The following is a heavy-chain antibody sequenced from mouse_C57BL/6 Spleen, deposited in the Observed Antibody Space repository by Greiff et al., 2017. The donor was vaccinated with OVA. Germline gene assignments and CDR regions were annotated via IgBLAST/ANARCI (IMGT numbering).Heavy chain of an antibody. D-gene: IGHD2-1*01. J-gene: IGHJ4*01. V-gene: IGHV1-64*01. CDR1: GFTFTSYW. Sequence: QVQLQQSGAELVKPGASVKLSCTASGFTFTSYWMHWVKQSPGQGLEWIGLIHPNGGSTNYNEKFKSNATLTVDKTSSTTYMQHSSLTSEDAAVYYYAHYGNGYYAMDYRGQGTTVTVSS. CDR3: AHYGNGYYAMDY. CDR2: IHPNGGST.